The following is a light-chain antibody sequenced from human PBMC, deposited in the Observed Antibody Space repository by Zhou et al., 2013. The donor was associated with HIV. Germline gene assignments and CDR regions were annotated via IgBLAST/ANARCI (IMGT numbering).Light chain of an antibody. V-gene: IGKV1-39*01. CDR2: AAS. Sequence: DIQMTQSPSSLSASVGDRVTITCRASQSISSYLNWYQQKPGKAPKLLIYAASSLQSGVPSRFSGSGSGTDFTLTISSLQAEDFATYYCQQCDAYPRTFGQGTRVDI. J-gene: IGKJ1*01. CDR3: QQCDAYPRT. CDR1: QSISSY.